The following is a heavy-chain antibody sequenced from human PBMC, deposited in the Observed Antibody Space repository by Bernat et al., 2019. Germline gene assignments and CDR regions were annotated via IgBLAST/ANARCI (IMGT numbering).Heavy chain of an antibody. V-gene: IGHV1-2*04. CDR3: ARRDVKGSSDYGMDV. CDR1: GYTFTGYY. J-gene: IGHJ6*02. CDR2: INPNSGGT. Sequence: QVQLVQSGAEVKKPGASVKVSCKASGYTFTGYYMHWVRQAPGQGLEWMGWINPNSGGTNYAQKFQGWVTMTRDTAISTAYMELSRLRSDDTAVYYWARRDVKGSSDYGMDVWGQGTTVTVSS. D-gene: IGHD6-6*01.